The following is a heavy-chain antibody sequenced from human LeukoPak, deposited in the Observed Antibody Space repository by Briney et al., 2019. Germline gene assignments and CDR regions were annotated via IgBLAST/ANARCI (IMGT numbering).Heavy chain of an antibody. D-gene: IGHD3-22*01. J-gene: IGHJ4*02. CDR1: GYSISSGYF. Sequence: PSETLSLTCAVSGYSISSGYFWAWIRQAPGKGPKWIGSISHSGSSYSNPSLKSRVIVSVDTSNNQFSLRLTSVTAADTATYYCARDGYYYDGTFEYWGQGIRVAVSS. V-gene: IGHV4-38-2*02. CDR2: ISHSGSS. CDR3: ARDGYYYDGTFEY.